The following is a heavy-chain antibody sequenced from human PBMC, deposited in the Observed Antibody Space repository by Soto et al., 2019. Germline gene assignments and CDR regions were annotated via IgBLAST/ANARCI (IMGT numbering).Heavy chain of an antibody. Sequence: EVQLVESGGGLVQPGGCLRFSCAASGFTFSSYWMTWVRQAPGKGLEWVAIIKSDGSEIYYVDSVKGRFTISRDNAKNSLYLQMNRLAVEDTAVYYCARGIWQWHPASLYWGQGTLVTVSS. CDR1: GFTFSSYW. D-gene: IGHD6-19*01. CDR2: IKSDGSEI. CDR3: ARGIWQWHPASLY. J-gene: IGHJ4*02. V-gene: IGHV3-7*05.